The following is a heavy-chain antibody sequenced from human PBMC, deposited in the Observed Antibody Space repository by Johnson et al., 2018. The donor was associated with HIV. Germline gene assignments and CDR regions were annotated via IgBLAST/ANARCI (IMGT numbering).Heavy chain of an antibody. CDR3: AREGVWVKAFDI. Sequence: QVQLVESGGGVVQPGGSLRLYCAVSGFTFSSYGMHWVRQAPGKGLEWVAFIRYDGSNKYCVDSVKGRFTISRDNAKNSLYLQMNSLRAEDTAVYYCAREGVWVKAFDIWGQGTIVTVSS. V-gene: IGHV3-30*02. CDR1: GFTFSSYG. CDR2: IRYDGSNK. J-gene: IGHJ3*02. D-gene: IGHD1-26*01.